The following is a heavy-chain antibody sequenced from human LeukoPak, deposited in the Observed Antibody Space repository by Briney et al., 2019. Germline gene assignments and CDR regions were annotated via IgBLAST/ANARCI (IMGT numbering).Heavy chain of an antibody. CDR3: ARRSASGRGEGEYYFDY. CDR2: ISYDGSNK. D-gene: IGHD3-10*01. J-gene: IGHJ4*02. Sequence: GGSLRLSCAASGFTFSSYAMHWVRQAPGKGLEWVAVISYDGSNKYYADSVKGRFTISRDNSKNTLYLQMNSLRAEDTAVYYCARRSASGRGEGEYYFDYWGQGTLVTVSS. V-gene: IGHV3-30-3*01. CDR1: GFTFSSYA.